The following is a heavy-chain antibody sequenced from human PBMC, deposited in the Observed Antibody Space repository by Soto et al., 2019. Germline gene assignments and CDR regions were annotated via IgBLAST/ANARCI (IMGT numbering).Heavy chain of an antibody. V-gene: IGHV1-69*01. D-gene: IGHD5-12*01. CDR2: IIPIFGTA. J-gene: IGHJ6*04. CDR1: GGTFSSYA. Sequence: QVQLVQSGAEVKKPGSSVKVSCKASGGTFSSYAISWVRQAPGQGLEWMGGIIPIFGTANYAQKFQGRVTITADQSTSTAYMEVSSVRSEDTAVYYCARAQALEMATFSYYYGMDVWGEGTTVTVSS. CDR3: ARAQALEMATFSYYYGMDV.